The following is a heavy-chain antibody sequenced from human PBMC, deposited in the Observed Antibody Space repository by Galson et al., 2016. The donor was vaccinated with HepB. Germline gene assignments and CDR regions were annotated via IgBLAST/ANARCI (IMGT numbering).Heavy chain of an antibody. V-gene: IGHV3-23*01. CDR2: IRGSGGST. CDR3: AKIGQRTPHPDY. Sequence: SLRLSCAASGFTFSSYDMSWVRQAPGKGLEWVSAIRGSGGSTFYADSVKGRFTISRDNSMNTLYLQMNSLRAEDTAVYYCAKIGQRTPHPDYWGQGTLVTVFS. CDR1: GFTFSSYD. J-gene: IGHJ4*02.